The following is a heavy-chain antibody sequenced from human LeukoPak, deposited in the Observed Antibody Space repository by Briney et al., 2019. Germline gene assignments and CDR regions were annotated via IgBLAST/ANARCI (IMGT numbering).Heavy chain of an antibody. CDR1: GFPFRSYG. CDR2: LVYDERN. V-gene: IGHV3-33*01. D-gene: IGHD2-21*01. Sequence: GGSLRLSCAASGFPFRSYGMHWVRQAPGKGLEWVARLVYDERNDYANSVKGRFTISRDKSKNMLYLQMDNLRVDDTAMYYCARDLSAAYDFWGQGILVTVSS. J-gene: IGHJ4*02. CDR3: ARDLSAAYDF.